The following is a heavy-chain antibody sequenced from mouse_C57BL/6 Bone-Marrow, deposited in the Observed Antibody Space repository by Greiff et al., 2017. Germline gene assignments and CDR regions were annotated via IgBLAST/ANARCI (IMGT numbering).Heavy chain of an antibody. CDR2: INPSSGYS. CDR1: GYTFTSYT. Sequence: VQLQESGAELARPGASVKMSCKASGYTFTSYTMHWVKQRPGQGLEWIGYINPSSGYSKYNQKFKDKATLTADKSSSTAYMQLGSLTSEDSAVDYGARGDDYDSSYEMDYWGQGTSVTVSA. V-gene: IGHV1-4*01. D-gene: IGHD1-1*01. CDR3: ARGDDYDSSYEMDY. J-gene: IGHJ4*01.